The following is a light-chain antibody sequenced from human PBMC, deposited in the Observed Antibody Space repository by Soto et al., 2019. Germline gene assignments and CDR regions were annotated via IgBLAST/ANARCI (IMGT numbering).Light chain of an antibody. Sequence: TQAPASLSVPPGDGATLSCRTSQSVDSNLAWYQQKPGQTTRLLMYGASSRATGIPDRFSGSGAGTDFTLTSSRLEHGDFAVYYCQQYGASSTFAQGIKVDI. CDR2: GAS. CDR1: QSVDSN. V-gene: IGKV3-20*01. J-gene: IGKJ1*01. CDR3: QQYGASST.